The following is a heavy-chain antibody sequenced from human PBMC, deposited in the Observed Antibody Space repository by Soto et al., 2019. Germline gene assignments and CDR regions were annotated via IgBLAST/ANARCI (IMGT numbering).Heavy chain of an antibody. D-gene: IGHD4-4*01. J-gene: IGHJ4*02. V-gene: IGHV3-23*01. CDR3: AKDSNKYSSSLRGRYFDY. CDR2: ISGGGSNT. CDR1: GFPFSSYV. Sequence: EVQLLECGGGLVQRGGSLRLSCAASGFPFSSYVMSWVRQAPGKGLEWVSGISGGGSNTFYADSVKGRFTISRDNSKNTLLLQMNSLEAEDTAVYYCAKDSNKYSSSLRGRYFDYWGQGIGVTVSS.